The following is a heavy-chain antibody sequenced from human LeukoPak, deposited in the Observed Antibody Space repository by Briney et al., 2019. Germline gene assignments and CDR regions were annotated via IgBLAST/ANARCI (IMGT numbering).Heavy chain of an antibody. V-gene: IGHV4-38-2*02. J-gene: IGHJ6*03. Sequence: PSETLSLTCTVSGYSIRSGYYWSWIRQPPGKGLEWIGEINHSGSTDYNPSLKSRVTISVDTSKNQFSLKLSSVTAADTAVYYCARVSIAARRYYYYYYMDVWGKGTTVTVSS. D-gene: IGHD6-6*01. CDR1: GYSIRSGYY. CDR3: ARVSIAARRYYYYYYMDV. CDR2: INHSGST.